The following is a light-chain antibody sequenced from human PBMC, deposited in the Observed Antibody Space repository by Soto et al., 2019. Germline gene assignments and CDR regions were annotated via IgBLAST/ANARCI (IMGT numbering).Light chain of an antibody. Sequence: VLAPAAGTRSFTLGQTSTLPCGASLSVSSNVAWYQQKPGQAPRLLIYGASTMATGIPDRFSGSGSGTDFTLTISRLEPEDFAVYYCQQYDSSPWTFGQGTKVDIK. J-gene: IGKJ1*01. CDR3: QQYDSSPWT. V-gene: IGKV3-20*01. CDR2: GAS. CDR1: LSVSSN.